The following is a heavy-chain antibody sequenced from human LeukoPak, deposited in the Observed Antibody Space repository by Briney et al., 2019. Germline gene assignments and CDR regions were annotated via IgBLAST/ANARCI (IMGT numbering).Heavy chain of an antibody. V-gene: IGHV1-46*01. Sequence: ASVKVSCKPSGYTFTSYYMHWVRQAPGQGLEWMGIINPSGGSTSYAQKFQGRVTMTRDTSTSTVYMELSSLRSEDTAVYYCARDAPLSDIVVVPAAHPYYYMDVWGKGTTVTVSS. CDR2: INPSGGST. CDR1: GYTFTSYY. J-gene: IGHJ6*03. CDR3: ARDAPLSDIVVVPAAHPYYYMDV. D-gene: IGHD2-2*01.